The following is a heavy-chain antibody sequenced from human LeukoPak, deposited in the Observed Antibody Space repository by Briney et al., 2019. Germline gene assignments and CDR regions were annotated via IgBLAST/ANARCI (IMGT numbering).Heavy chain of an antibody. CDR2: LYYSGST. Sequence: SETLSLTCTVSGGSISSYSWSWIRQPPGRGLEWIGYLYYSGSTNYSPSLKSRVTMSVDTSKNQFSLKLSSVTAADTAVYYCARHVYCTNGICSDYWGQGTLVTVSS. D-gene: IGHD2-8*01. CDR3: ARHVYCTNGICSDY. V-gene: IGHV4-59*08. J-gene: IGHJ4*02. CDR1: GGSISSYS.